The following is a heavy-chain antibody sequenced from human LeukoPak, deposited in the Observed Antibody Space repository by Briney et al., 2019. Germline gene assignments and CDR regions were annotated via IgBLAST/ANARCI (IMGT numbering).Heavy chain of an antibody. CDR3: ARGLGTYYDFWSGYWSPNWFDP. J-gene: IGHJ5*02. V-gene: IGHV4-39*01. CDR1: GGSISSSSYY. CDR2: IYYSGST. D-gene: IGHD3-3*01. Sequence: SETLSLTCTVSGGSISSSSYYWGWIRQPPGKGLEWIGGIYYSGSTYYNPSLKSRVTISVDTSKNQFSLKLSSVTAADTAVYYCARGLGTYYDFWSGYWSPNWFDPWGQGTLVTVSS.